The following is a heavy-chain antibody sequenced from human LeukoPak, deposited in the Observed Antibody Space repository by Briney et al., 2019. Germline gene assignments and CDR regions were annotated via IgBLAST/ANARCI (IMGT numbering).Heavy chain of an antibody. D-gene: IGHD3/OR15-3a*01. V-gene: IGHV3-11*06. CDR1: GFTFSDYY. J-gene: IGHJ4*02. Sequence: GGSLRLSCAASGFTFSDYYMSWIRQAPGKGLEWVSYISTSSSYTNYADSVRGRFTISRDNAKNSLYLQMSSLRAEDTAVYYCARDMIFGVVYYFDYWGQGTLVTVSS. CDR3: ARDMIFGVVYYFDY. CDR2: ISTSSSYT.